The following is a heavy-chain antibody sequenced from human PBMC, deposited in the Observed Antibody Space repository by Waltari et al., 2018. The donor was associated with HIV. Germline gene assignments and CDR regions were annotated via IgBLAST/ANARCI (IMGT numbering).Heavy chain of an antibody. Sequence: QLQLQESGPGLVKPSETLSLTCTASGRSISSSSYYWGWIRQPPGKGLEWIGSIYYSGSTYYNPSLKSRVTISVDTSKNQFSLKLSSVTAADTAVYYCASSYGSGSYWDAAFDIWGQGTMVTVSS. D-gene: IGHD3-10*01. CDR3: ASSYGSGSYWDAAFDI. V-gene: IGHV4-39*01. CDR1: GRSISSSSYY. CDR2: IYYSGST. J-gene: IGHJ3*02.